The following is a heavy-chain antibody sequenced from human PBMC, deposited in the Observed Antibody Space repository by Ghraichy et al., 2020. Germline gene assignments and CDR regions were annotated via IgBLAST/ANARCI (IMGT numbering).Heavy chain of an antibody. Sequence: SETLSLTCAVYGGSFSGYYWSWIRQPPGKGLECIGEINHSGSTNYNPSLKSRVTISVDTSKNQFSLKLSSVTAADTAVYYCARAGGYSSSWYWFDPWGQGNLVTVSS. CDR1: GGSFSGYY. J-gene: IGHJ5*02. V-gene: IGHV4-34*01. CDR2: INHSGST. D-gene: IGHD6-13*01. CDR3: ARAGGYSSSWYWFDP.